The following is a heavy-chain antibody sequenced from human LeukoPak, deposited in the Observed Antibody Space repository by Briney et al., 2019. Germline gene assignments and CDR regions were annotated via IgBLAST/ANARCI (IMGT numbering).Heavy chain of an antibody. Sequence: GESLKLSCAASGFTFSGSAMHWVRQASGKGLVWVGRIRSKANSYATAYAASVKGRFTISRDDSKNTAYLQMNSLKTEDTAVYYCTSRIVVVPAATDYWGQGTLVTVSS. V-gene: IGHV3-73*01. CDR3: TSRIVVVPAATDY. D-gene: IGHD2-2*01. CDR2: IRSKANSYAT. J-gene: IGHJ4*02. CDR1: GFTFSGSA.